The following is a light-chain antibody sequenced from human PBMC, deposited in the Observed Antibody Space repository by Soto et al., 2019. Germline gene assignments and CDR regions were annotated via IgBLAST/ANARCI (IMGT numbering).Light chain of an antibody. CDR2: GAS. J-gene: IGKJ2*03. CDR1: QSVSSNY. Sequence: EIVWTQSPGTLSLSPGERATLSCRASQSVSSNYLAWYQQKPGQAPRLLIYGASIRATGLPDRFSGSGSGTDFTLTISRLEPGDVARYYCQQYYRSPYSFGQGPKLEIQ. V-gene: IGKV3-20*01. CDR3: QQYYRSPYS.